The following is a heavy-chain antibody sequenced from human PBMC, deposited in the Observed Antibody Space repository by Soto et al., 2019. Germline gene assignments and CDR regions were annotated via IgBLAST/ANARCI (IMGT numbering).Heavy chain of an antibody. CDR3: ARDRRQFVRNSDNFDV. CDR1: GYIFRNYG. D-gene: IGHD6-6*01. Sequence: QVQLVQSGAELKKPGASVKVSCKASGYIFRNYGINWVRQAPGQGLEWMGWISAYNGNTNYAQKFQGRVTMATDTPTSTAYMELRSLKSDDTAVYYCARDRRQFVRNSDNFDVWGQGTTVTVSS. CDR2: ISAYNGNT. J-gene: IGHJ3*01. V-gene: IGHV1-18*01.